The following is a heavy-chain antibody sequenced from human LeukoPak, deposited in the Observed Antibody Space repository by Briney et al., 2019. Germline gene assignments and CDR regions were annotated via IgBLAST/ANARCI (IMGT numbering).Heavy chain of an antibody. J-gene: IGHJ4*02. CDR3: ARALFSSGWYQGFDY. V-gene: IGHV4-61*05. CDR2: IYYSGST. CDR1: GGSISSSSHY. D-gene: IGHD6-19*01. Sequence: SETLSLTCTVSGGSISSSSHYWGWIRQPPGKGLEWIGYIYYSGSTNYNPSLKSRVTISVDTSKNQFSLKLSSVTAADTAVYYCARALFSSGWYQGFDYWGQGTLVTVSS.